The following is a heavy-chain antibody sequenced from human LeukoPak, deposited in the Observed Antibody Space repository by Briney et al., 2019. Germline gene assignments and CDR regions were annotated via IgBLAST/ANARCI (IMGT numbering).Heavy chain of an antibody. V-gene: IGHV3-48*04. CDR2: ISSSGSTI. D-gene: IGHD3-10*02. CDR1: GFTFSSYS. CDR3: AELGITIIGGV. Sequence: PGGSLRLSCAASGFTFSSYSMNWVRQAPGKGVEWVSYISSSGSTIYYADSVKGRFTISRDNAKNSLYLQMNSLRAEDTSVYYCAELGITIIGGVWGKGTTVTISS. J-gene: IGHJ6*04.